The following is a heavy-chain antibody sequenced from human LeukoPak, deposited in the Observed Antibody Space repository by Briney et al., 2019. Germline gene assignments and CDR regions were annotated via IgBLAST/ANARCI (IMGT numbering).Heavy chain of an antibody. V-gene: IGHV4-34*01. Sequence: SETLSLTCAVYGGSFSGYYWSWIRQPPGKGLEWIGEINHSGSTNYNPSLKSRVTISVDTSKNQFSLKLSSVTAADTAVYYCARHGSSWVWGQGTLVTVSS. CDR3: ARHGSSWV. D-gene: IGHD6-13*01. CDR1: GGSFSGYY. J-gene: IGHJ4*02. CDR2: INHSGST.